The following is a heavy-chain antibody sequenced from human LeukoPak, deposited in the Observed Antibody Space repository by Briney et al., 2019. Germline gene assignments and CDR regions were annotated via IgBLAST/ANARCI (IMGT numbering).Heavy chain of an antibody. V-gene: IGHV1-2*02. CDR3: ARENSGWYLYYYYYYMDV. CDR2: INPNSGGT. J-gene: IGHJ6*03. D-gene: IGHD6-19*01. CDR1: GYTFTSYG. Sequence: GASVKVSCKASGYTFTSYGISWVRQAPGQGLEWMGWINPNSGGTNYAQKFQGRVTMTRDTSISTAYMELSRLRSDDTAVYYCARENSGWYLYYYYYYMDVWGKGTTVTVSS.